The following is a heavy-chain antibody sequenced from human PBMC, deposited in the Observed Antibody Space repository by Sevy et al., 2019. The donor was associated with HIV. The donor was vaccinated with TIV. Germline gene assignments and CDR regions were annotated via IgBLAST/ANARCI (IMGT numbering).Heavy chain of an antibody. D-gene: IGHD7-27*01. V-gene: IGHV3-7*03. CDR2: IKKDGSVK. J-gene: IGHJ4*02. CDR3: AKMGTSGVY. CDR1: GFTFSDYW. Sequence: GESLKISCEASGFTFSDYWINWVPQDPGKGLGWVTNIKKDGSVKSYVDSVKGRFIISRDNATNSLYLQIHSLGAEDMAIYYCAKMGTSGVYWGQGTLVTVSS.